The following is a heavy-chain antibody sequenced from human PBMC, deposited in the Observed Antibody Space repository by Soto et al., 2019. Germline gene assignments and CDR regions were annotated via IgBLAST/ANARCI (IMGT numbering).Heavy chain of an antibody. CDR3: ARTNVLRYFDWLLGPFDP. Sequence: GSGPTLVNPTETLTLTCTVSGFSLSNARRGVIWIRQRPGKALEWLAHIFSNDEKSYSTSLKSRLTISKDTSKSQVVLTMTNMDPVDTATYYCARTNVLRYFDWLLGPFDPWGQGTLVTVSS. CDR2: IFSNDEK. CDR1: GFSLSNARRG. V-gene: IGHV2-26*01. J-gene: IGHJ5*02. D-gene: IGHD3-9*01.